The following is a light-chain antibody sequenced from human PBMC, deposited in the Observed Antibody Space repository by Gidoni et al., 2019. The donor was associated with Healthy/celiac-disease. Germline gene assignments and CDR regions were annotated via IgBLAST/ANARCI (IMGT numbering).Light chain of an antibody. Sequence: DIQMTQSPSSLSASVGDRVTITCRASQSISNYLNWYQQKPGKAPKLLIYAASSLKSGVPSRFSGSGSGTDFTLTISSLQPEDFATYYCQQSYSTVFTFGPGTKVDIK. V-gene: IGKV1-39*01. CDR2: AAS. CDR3: QQSYSTVFT. J-gene: IGKJ3*01. CDR1: QSISNY.